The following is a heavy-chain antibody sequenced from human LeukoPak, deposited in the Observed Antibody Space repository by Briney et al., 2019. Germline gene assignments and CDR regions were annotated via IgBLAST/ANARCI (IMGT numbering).Heavy chain of an antibody. CDR3: ARDLGAVAGNFDY. Sequence: GGSLRLSCAASGFTVSSYYMNWVRQAPGKGLEWVAAIYSGGLTHYADSLKGRFTISRDSSKNTLFLQMNSLRAEDTAVYYCARDLGAVAGNFDYWGQGTLVTVSS. CDR2: IYSGGLT. J-gene: IGHJ4*02. D-gene: IGHD6-19*01. CDR1: GFTVSSYY. V-gene: IGHV3-53*01.